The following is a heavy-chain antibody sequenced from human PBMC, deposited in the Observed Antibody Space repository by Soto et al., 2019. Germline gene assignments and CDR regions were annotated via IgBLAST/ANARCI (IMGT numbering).Heavy chain of an antibody. CDR2: ISYDGSDK. Sequence: QPGGSLRLSCAASGFTFSTYGMHWVRQAPGKGLEWVALISYDGSDKYYADSVKGRFTISRDYSKNTLDLHMNSLRIEDTAVYYCAKQGRSSWDGLDVWGQGTTVTVSS. V-gene: IGHV3-30*18. J-gene: IGHJ6*02. CDR1: GFTFSTYG. CDR3: AKQGRSSWDGLDV. D-gene: IGHD6-13*01.